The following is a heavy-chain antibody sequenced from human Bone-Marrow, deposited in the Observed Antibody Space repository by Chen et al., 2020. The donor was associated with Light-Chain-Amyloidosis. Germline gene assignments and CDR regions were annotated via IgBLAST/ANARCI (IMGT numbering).Heavy chain of an antibody. CDR3: ARVGIQGMTFERYNYYYYMEV. Sequence: QVQLVESGGGVVQPGRSLRLSCAASGFTLSSYAIHWVRQAPGNGLECVAFISSDGSTKYYADTVKGRFTISRDNSKNTLSLQMNSRRAEDTAVYYSARVGIQGMTFERYNYYYYMEVWGKGTTVTVSS. CDR1: GFTLSSYA. CDR2: ISSDGSTK. J-gene: IGHJ6*03. V-gene: IGHV3-30-3*01. D-gene: IGHD5-18*01.